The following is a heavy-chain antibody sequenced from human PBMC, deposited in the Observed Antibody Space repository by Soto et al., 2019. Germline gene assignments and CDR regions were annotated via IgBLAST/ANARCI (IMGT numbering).Heavy chain of an antibody. CDR3: ARAPEPPSNLGVAQPYFFDY. D-gene: IGHD3-3*01. J-gene: IGHJ4*02. CDR1: GGSISSGTSY. Sequence: SETLSLTCTVSGGSISSGTSYWSWIRQRPGKGLEWIGYIFYSGSFYYTPSLRGRVMILADTSKNQFTLRLSSVTAADTAVYYCARAPEPPSNLGVAQPYFFDYWSQGALVTVSS. V-gene: IGHV4-31*03. CDR2: IFYSGSF.